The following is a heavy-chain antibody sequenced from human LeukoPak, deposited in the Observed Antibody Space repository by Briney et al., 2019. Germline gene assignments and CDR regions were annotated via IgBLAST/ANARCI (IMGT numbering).Heavy chain of an antibody. CDR3: AADRLNSGSYPFDY. V-gene: IGHV3-66*01. CDR1: GFTVSSNY. J-gene: IGHJ4*02. CDR2: IYSGGST. D-gene: IGHD1-26*01. Sequence: PGGSLRLSCAASGFTVSSNYMSWVRQAPGKGLEWVSVIYSGGSTYYADSVKGRFTISRDNSKNTLYLQMNSLRAEDTAVYYCAADRLNSGSYPFDYWGQGTLVTVSS.